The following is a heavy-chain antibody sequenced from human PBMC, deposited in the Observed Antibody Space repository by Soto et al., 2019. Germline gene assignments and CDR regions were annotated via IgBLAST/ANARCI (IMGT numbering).Heavy chain of an antibody. CDR2: SNYGGPT. Sequence: PSETLSLTCTVSGSAINSTVYYWGWIRQPPGKGLEWIGSSNYGGPTYYSPSLQSRVTISLDTAKNHFSLNLRSVTAADTAVYYCARHGAYSTSVYYYYGMDVWGQGTTVTVS. D-gene: IGHD6-13*01. CDR3: ARHGAYSTSVYYYYGMDV. CDR1: GSAINSTVYY. V-gene: IGHV4-39*01. J-gene: IGHJ6*02.